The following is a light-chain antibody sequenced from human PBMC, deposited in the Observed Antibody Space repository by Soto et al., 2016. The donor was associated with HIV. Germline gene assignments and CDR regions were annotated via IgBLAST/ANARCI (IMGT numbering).Light chain of an antibody. Sequence: DIQMTQSPSSLSASVGDRVTITCRASQTISSYLNWYQQKPGKAPKLLIYAASSLQSGVPSRFSGSGSGTDFTLTISSLQPEDFATYYCQQSYSIPCTTFGQGTKLEIK. CDR3: QQSYSIPCTT. V-gene: IGKV1-39*01. CDR2: AAS. J-gene: IGKJ2*01. CDR1: QTISSY.